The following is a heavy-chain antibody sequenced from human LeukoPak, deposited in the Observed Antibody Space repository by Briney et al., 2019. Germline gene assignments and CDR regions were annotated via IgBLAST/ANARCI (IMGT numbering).Heavy chain of an antibody. CDR3: AKEGGESGWLNY. J-gene: IGHJ4*02. V-gene: IGHV3-23*01. D-gene: IGHD6-19*01. CDR1: GFTFSSYV. Sequence: GGSLRLSCAASGFTFSSYVMTWVRQAPGKGLEWVSAISGSGGTTYYRDSVKGRFTISRDNSKNTLYLQMNTLRAEDTAVYYCAKEGGESGWLNYWGQGTLVTVSS. CDR2: ISGSGGTT.